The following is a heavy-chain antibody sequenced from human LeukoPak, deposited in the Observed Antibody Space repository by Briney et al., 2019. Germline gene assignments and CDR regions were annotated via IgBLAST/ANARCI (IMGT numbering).Heavy chain of an antibody. CDR1: GGSISSYC. Sequence: PSETLSLTCTVSGGSISSYCWSWIRQPPGKGLEWIGYIYYSGSTNYNPSLKSRVTISVDTSKNQFSLKLSSVTAADTAVYYCARQTMNIAARPGWFDPWGQGTLVTVSS. V-gene: IGHV4-59*08. D-gene: IGHD6-6*01. CDR3: ARQTMNIAARPGWFDP. J-gene: IGHJ5*02. CDR2: IYYSGST.